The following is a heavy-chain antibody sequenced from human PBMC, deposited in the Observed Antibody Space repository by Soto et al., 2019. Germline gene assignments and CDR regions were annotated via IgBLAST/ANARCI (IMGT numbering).Heavy chain of an antibody. CDR3: AKAYFVWSSEQPYYFDY. CDR1: GFTFSNYA. Sequence: EVQLLDSGGGLVQPGGSLRLSCAASGFTFSNYAMTWVRQGPGKGLERVSGISGRGGRSYYADSVKGRFTISRDNSKSTLYLQMNSLRAEDTAVYYCAKAYFVWSSEQPYYFDYWGQGTLVTVSS. V-gene: IGHV3-23*01. D-gene: IGHD3-16*01. CDR2: ISGRGGRS. J-gene: IGHJ4*02.